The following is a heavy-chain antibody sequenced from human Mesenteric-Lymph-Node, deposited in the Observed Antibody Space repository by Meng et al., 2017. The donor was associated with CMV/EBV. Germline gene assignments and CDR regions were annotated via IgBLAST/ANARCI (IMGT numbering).Heavy chain of an antibody. CDR3: ARVGGGTTYDH. CDR1: GGSISSYY. J-gene: IGHJ4*02. CDR2: IYYSGST. D-gene: IGHD1-1*01. Sequence: SETLSLTCTVSGGSISSYYWSWIRQPPGKGLEWIGYIYYSGSTNYNPSLKSRVTISVDTSKNQFSLKLSSVTAADTAVYYCARVGGGTTYDHWGQGTLVTVSS. V-gene: IGHV4-59*01.